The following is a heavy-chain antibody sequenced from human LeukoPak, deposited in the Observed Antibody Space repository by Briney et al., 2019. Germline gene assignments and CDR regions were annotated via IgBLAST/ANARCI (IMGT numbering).Heavy chain of an antibody. V-gene: IGHV4-38-2*01. D-gene: IGHD5-12*01. CDR1: GYSISSGYY. CDR2: IYHSGST. CDR3: VCRGYSGYDPIDY. Sequence: PSETLSLTCAVSGYSISSGYYWGWIRQPPGKGLEWIGSIYHSGSTYYNPSLKSRVIISVDTSKNQFSLKLSSVTGADTAVYYCVCRGYSGYDPIDYWGQGTLVTVSS. J-gene: IGHJ4*02.